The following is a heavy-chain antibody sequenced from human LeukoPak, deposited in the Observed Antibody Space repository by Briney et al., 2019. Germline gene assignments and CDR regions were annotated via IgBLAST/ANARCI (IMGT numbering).Heavy chain of an antibody. J-gene: IGHJ5*02. Sequence: QPGRSLRLSCAASGFTFSSYAMHWVRQAPGKGLEWVALISYDGSNKYYADSVKGRFTISRDNSKNTLYLQMNSLRAEDTAVYYCVRGEYYYDSSGRGFDLWGQGTLVTVSS. CDR1: GFTFSSYA. CDR3: VRGEYYYDSSGRGFDL. V-gene: IGHV3-30-3*01. D-gene: IGHD3-22*01. CDR2: ISYDGSNK.